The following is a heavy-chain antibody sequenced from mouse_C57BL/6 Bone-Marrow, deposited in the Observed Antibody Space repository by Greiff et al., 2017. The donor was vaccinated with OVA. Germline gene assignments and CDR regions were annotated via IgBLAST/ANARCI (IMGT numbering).Heavy chain of an antibody. Sequence: QVQLQQPGAELVRPGSSVKLSCKASGYTFTSYWMHWVKQRPIQGLEWIGNIDPSDSETHYNQKFKDKATLTVDKSSSTAYMQLSSLTSEDSAVYYCARYGNYWYFDVWGTGTTGTVSS. V-gene: IGHV1-52*01. J-gene: IGHJ1*03. CDR1: GYTFTSYW. D-gene: IGHD2-10*02. CDR3: ARYGNYWYFDV. CDR2: IDPSDSET.